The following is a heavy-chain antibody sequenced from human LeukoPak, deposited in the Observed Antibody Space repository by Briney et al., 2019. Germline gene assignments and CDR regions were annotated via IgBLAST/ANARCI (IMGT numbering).Heavy chain of an antibody. CDR3: ARDRAVNWKLLRSDV. J-gene: IGHJ3*01. CDR2: IFYSGST. CDR1: GGSISSSLYY. D-gene: IGHD1-26*01. Sequence: SETLSLTCTVSGGSISSSLYYWGWIRQPPGKGLEWIGSIFYSGSTYYNPSLRSRVSISVDTSKNQFSLKLTSVIAADTAVYFCARDRAVNWKLLRSDVWGQGTMVTVSS. V-gene: IGHV4-39*07.